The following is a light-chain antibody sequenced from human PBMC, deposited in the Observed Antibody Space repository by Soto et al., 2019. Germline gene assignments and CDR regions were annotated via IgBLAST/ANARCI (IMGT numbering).Light chain of an antibody. CDR2: EVS. V-gene: IGLV2-8*01. CDR1: SSDVGGYNY. J-gene: IGLJ3*02. Sequence: QSALTQPPSASGSPGQSVTISCTGTSSDVGGYNYVSWYQQHPGKAPKLMIYEVSKQPSGVPDRFSGSKSGNTASLTVSGLQAEDEADYYCSSYAGSTPWVFGGGTKLTVL. CDR3: SSYAGSTPWV.